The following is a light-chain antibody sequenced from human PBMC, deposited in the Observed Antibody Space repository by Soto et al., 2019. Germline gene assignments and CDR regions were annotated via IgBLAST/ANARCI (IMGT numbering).Light chain of an antibody. J-gene: IGKJ1*01. Sequence: QITQIPSSQSSSVGSGVTLTCRASQSISSYVSWYQQKPGKAPKLLIYAASRLQSGVPSRFSGSRSGTDFTLTISSLQPEDFATYYCLQSYSRVTFGQGIKVDIK. V-gene: IGKV1-39*01. CDR1: QSISSY. CDR2: AAS. CDR3: LQSYSRVT.